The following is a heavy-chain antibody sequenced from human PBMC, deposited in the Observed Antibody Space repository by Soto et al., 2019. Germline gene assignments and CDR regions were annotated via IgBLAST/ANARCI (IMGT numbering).Heavy chain of an antibody. CDR2: MNPNSGNT. V-gene: IGHV1-8*01. Sequence: QVQLVQSGAEVKKPGASVKVSCKASGYTFTSYDINWVRQATGQGLEWMGWMNPNSGNTGYAQKFQGRVTMTRITSIGTADMELSRLRSEDTAVYYCARASSAAGTGWFDPWGQGTLVTVSS. CDR1: GYTFTSYD. D-gene: IGHD6-13*01. J-gene: IGHJ5*02. CDR3: ARASSAAGTGWFDP.